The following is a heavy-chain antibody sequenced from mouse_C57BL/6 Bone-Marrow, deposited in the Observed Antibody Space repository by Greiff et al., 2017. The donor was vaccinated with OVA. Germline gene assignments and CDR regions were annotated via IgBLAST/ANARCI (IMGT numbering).Heavy chain of an antibody. Sequence: VQLQQSGAELVRPGASVKLSCKASGYTFTDYYINWVKQRPGQGLEWIARIYPGSGNTYYNEKFKGKATLTAEKSSSTAYMQLSSLTSEDSAVYFCARGYYGNYRARFAYWGQGTLVTVSA. D-gene: IGHD2-1*01. J-gene: IGHJ3*01. CDR3: ARGYYGNYRARFAY. CDR1: GYTFTDYY. V-gene: IGHV1-76*01. CDR2: IYPGSGNT.